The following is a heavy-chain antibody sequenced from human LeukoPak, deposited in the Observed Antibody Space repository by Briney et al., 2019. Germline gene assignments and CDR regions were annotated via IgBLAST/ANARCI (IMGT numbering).Heavy chain of an antibody. CDR3: ARPSLDRVVVPAGGYSYYYMDV. CDR2: MYYSGST. D-gene: IGHD2-2*01. J-gene: IGHJ6*03. V-gene: IGHV4-59*01. CDR1: GGSISSYY. Sequence: SETLSLTCTVTGGSISSYYWSWIRQPPGKGLEWIGYMYYSGSTNYNPSLKSRVTISVDTSKNQFSLKLSSVTAADTAVYYCARPSLDRVVVPAGGYSYYYMDVWGKGTTLTVSS.